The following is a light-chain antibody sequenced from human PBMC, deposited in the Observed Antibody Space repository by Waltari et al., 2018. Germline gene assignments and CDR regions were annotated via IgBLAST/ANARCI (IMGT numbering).Light chain of an antibody. Sequence: QSVLTQPPSVSGAPGQSVTISCTGSSSNIGAGYDVHWYQQIPGSAPKVLIYRDDNRPSGVPGRFSGSKSGTSSSLSVTGLHVEDEADYFCQSFDRDLNAVLFGGGTKLTVL. J-gene: IGLJ2*01. V-gene: IGLV1-40*01. CDR3: QSFDRDLNAVL. CDR2: RDD. CDR1: SSNIGAGYD.